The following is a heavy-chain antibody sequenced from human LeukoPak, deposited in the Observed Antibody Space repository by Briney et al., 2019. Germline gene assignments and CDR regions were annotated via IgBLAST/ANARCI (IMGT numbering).Heavy chain of an antibody. CDR3: ARDNQYNSGWSFDP. CDR1: DASMNNYW. Sequence: SETLSLTCTVSDASMNNYWWTWIRQPLPNGLDRIGNIYYSGSTNYNPSLKSRDTISVDTSKKQFSLKLSSVTAADTAVYYCARDNQYNSGWSFDPWGQGTLVTVSS. D-gene: IGHD6-19*01. CDR2: IYYSGST. J-gene: IGHJ5*02. V-gene: IGHV4-59*01.